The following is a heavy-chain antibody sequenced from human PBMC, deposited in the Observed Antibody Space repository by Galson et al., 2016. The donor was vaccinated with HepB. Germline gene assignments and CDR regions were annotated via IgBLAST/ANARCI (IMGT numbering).Heavy chain of an antibody. J-gene: IGHJ4*02. Sequence: SLRLSCAASGFTFSSDWMSWVRQAPGKGLEWVANIKQDGSEKYYVDSVKGRFTTSRDNAKNSLYLQMNSLRAEDTAVHYCASWWQTPASYFDYWGQGTLVTVSS. D-gene: IGHD2-8*02. V-gene: IGHV3-7*01. CDR3: ASWWQTPASYFDY. CDR1: GFTFSSDW. CDR2: IKQDGSEK.